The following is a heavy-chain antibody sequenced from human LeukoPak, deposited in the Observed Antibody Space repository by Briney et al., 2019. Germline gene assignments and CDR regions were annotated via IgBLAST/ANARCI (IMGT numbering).Heavy chain of an antibody. Sequence: SQTLSLTCTVSGGSISSGGYYWSWIHQHPGKGLEWIGYIYYSGSTYYNPSLKSRVTISVDTSKNQFSLKLSSVTAADTAVYYCARVGGGAAAGVFDYWGQGTLVTVSS. CDR2: IYYSGST. CDR3: ARVGGGAAAGVFDY. CDR1: GGSISSGGYY. D-gene: IGHD6-13*01. J-gene: IGHJ4*02. V-gene: IGHV4-31*03.